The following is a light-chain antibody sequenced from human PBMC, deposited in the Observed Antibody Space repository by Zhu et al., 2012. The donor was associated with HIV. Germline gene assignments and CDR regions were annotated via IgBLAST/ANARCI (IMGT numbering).Light chain of an antibody. CDR3: QQYETSPYT. J-gene: IGKJ2*01. Sequence: EIVLTQSPDTLSLSPGERATLSCRASESVRSTYLAWYQQKPGQAPRLLIYGASSRATGIPDRFSGSGSGTDFTLSISRLEPEDFAVYYCQQYETSPYTFGQGTELEIK. CDR1: ESVRSTY. CDR2: GAS. V-gene: IGKV3-20*01.